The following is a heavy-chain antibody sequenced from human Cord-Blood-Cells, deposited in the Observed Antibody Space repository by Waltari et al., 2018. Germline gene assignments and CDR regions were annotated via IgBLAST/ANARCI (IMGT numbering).Heavy chain of an antibody. CDR1: GGTFSSYA. D-gene: IGHD7-27*01. CDR3: ARNNWGLVDYFDY. CDR2: IIPILGIA. J-gene: IGHJ4*02. V-gene: IGHV1-69*09. Sequence: QVQLVQSGAEVKKPGSSVKVSCKASGGTFSSYAISWVRQAPGQGLEWMGRIIPILGIANYAQKFQGRVTITADKSTSTAYMELSSLRSEDTAVYYCARNNWGLVDYFDYWGQGTLVTVSS.